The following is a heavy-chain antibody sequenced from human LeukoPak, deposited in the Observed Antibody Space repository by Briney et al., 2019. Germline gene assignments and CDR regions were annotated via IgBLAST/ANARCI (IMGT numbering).Heavy chain of an antibody. CDR2: NYYSGSP. J-gene: IGHJ4*02. CDR1: RGSISSSRYY. CDR3: ARRASYGSGSYFDY. Sequence: KPSETLSLTCTVSRGSISSSRYYWGWIRQPPGKGLEWIGSNYYSGSPYYNPSLMSRVTISPDTSKNQFSLKLTSVTAADTAVYFCARRASYGSGSYFDYWGQGTLFTVSS. D-gene: IGHD3-10*01. V-gene: IGHV4-39*07.